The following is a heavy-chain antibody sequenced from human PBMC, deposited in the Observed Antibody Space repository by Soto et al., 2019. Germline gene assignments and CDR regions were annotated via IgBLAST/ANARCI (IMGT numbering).Heavy chain of an antibody. V-gene: IGHV4-39*02. J-gene: IGHJ5*02. D-gene: IGHD4-17*01. Sequence: QLQLHESGPGLMKPSETLSLTCTVSGGSISSSSYYWGWIRQPPGKGLEWIATIYYSGNTYYNPSLNSRVPXXVXTXXNHFSLKLNSVTAADTAVYYCARSHDYGDYCRFDPWGQGTLVTVSS. CDR1: GGSISSSSYY. CDR2: IYYSGNT. CDR3: ARSHDYGDYCRFDP.